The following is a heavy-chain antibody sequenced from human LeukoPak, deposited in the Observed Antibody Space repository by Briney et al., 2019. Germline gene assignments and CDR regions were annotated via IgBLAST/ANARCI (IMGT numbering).Heavy chain of an antibody. Sequence: PSQTLSLTCTVSGVSISSGDYYWSWIRQHPGKGLEWIGYIYYSGSTYYNPSLKSRVTISVDTSKNQFSLKLSSVTAADTAVYYCARWTGDQSSYGFDPWGQGTLVTISS. CDR1: GVSISSGDYY. V-gene: IGHV4-31*03. CDR2: IYYSGST. J-gene: IGHJ5*02. CDR3: ARWTGDQSSYGFDP. D-gene: IGHD2-8*01.